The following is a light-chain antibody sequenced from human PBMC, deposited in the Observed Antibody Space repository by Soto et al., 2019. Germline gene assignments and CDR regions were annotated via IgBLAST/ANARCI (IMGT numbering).Light chain of an antibody. V-gene: IGKV3-15*01. CDR3: QQYNNWPPVT. CDR2: GAS. CDR1: QSVSSN. J-gene: IGKJ5*01. Sequence: EIVMTQSPATLSVSPGERATLSCRASQSVSSNLAWNQQKPGQAPRLLIYGASTRATGIPARFSGSGSGTEFTLTICSLQSEDFAVYYCQQYNNWPPVTFGQGTRLEIK.